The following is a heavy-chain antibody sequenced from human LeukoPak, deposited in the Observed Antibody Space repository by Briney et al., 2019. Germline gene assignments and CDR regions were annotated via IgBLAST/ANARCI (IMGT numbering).Heavy chain of an antibody. CDR3: ARESRRRALRSSSSQNPYNWFDP. J-gene: IGHJ5*02. D-gene: IGHD6-13*01. CDR2: INPNSGGT. Sequence: ASVKISCKASGYTFTGYYMHWVRQAPGQGLEWMGWINPNSGGTNYAQKFQGRVTMTRDTSISTAYMELSRLRSDDTAVYYCARESRRRALRSSSSQNPYNWFDPWGQGTLVTVSS. CDR1: GYTFTGYY. V-gene: IGHV1-2*02.